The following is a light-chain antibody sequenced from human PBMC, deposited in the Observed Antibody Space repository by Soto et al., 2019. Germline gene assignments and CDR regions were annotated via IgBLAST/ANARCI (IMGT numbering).Light chain of an antibody. CDR2: GAS. CDR3: QLYNTGPPYT. J-gene: IGKJ2*01. CDR1: QSVSSN. V-gene: IGKV3-15*01. Sequence: EIVMTQSPATLSVSPGERATLSCRASQSVSSNLAWYQQKPGQAPRLLIYGASTRAIGIPARFSGSGSGTEFTLTTSSLQSEDFAGYCCQLYNTGPPYTSGQGTKLAI.